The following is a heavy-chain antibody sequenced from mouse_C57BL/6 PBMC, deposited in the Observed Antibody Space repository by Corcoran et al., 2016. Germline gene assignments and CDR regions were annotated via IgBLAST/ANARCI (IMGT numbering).Heavy chain of an antibody. V-gene: IGHV1-81*01. Sequence: QVQLQQSGAELARPGASVKLSCKASGYTFTSYGISWVKQRTGQGLEWIGEIYPRSGNTYYNEKFKGKATLTADKSSSTAYMELRSLTSEDSAVYFCAREGGSSYPWFAYWGQGTLVTVSA. CDR3: AREGGSSYPWFAY. CDR2: IYPRSGNT. J-gene: IGHJ3*01. CDR1: GYTFTSYG. D-gene: IGHD1-1*01.